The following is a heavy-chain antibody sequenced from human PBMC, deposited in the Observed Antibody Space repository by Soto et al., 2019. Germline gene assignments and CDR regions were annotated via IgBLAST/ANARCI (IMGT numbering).Heavy chain of an antibody. D-gene: IGHD3-16*01. CDR3: ARTYYDYVWGSYRFDP. V-gene: IGHV4-34*01. CDR2: INHSGST. CDR1: GGSFSGYY. J-gene: IGHJ5*02. Sequence: SETLSLTCAVYGGSFSGYYWSWIRQPPGKGLEWIGEINHSGSTNYNPSLKSRVTISVDTSKNQFSLKLSSVTAADTAVYYCARTYYDYVWGSYRFDPWGQGTLVTVSS.